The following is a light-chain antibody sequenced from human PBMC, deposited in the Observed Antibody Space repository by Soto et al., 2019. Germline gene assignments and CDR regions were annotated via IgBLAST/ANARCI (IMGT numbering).Light chain of an antibody. V-gene: IGKV3-20*01. CDR3: QQHGDAPIT. CDR2: GAS. Sequence: EIVLTQSPGTLSLSPGERATLSCRASQSVSSSYLAWYQQKPGQPPRLLIYGASSRATSIPDRFSGSGSGTDFSLTISRLEPEDFAVYYCQQHGDAPITFSQGTRLEIK. CDR1: QSVSSSY. J-gene: IGKJ5*01.